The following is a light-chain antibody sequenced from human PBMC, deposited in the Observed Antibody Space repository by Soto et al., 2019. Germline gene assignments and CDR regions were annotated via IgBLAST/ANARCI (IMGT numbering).Light chain of an antibody. V-gene: IGKV3-11*01. J-gene: IGKJ1*01. CDR1: QSVSSN. CDR2: DAY. CDR3: QQRGNRPPWT. Sequence: ENVLTQSPATLALSQGQGADLXWRASQSVSSNLAWYQQKPGQAPRLLIFDAYNRATGIPARFSGSGSGTDFTLTISSLEPEDFAVYYCQQRGNRPPWTFGQGTKVDIK.